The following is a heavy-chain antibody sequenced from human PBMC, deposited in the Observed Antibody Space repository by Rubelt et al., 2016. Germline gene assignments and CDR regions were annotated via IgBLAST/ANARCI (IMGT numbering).Heavy chain of an antibody. J-gene: IGHJ4*02. Sequence: QVQLQESGPGLVKPSETLSLTCTVSGYSISSGYYWGWIRQPPGKGLEWIGSIYHSGSTYYNPSLKSRVTISGDTSKNQFSRKLSSVTAADTAVYYCASGSSGPAFDYWGQGTLVTVSS. D-gene: IGHD3-22*01. CDR3: ASGSSGPAFDY. CDR2: IYHSGST. CDR1: GYSISSGYY. V-gene: IGHV4-38-2*02.